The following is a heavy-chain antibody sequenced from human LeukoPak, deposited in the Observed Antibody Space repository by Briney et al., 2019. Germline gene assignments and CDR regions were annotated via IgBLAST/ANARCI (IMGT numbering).Heavy chain of an antibody. CDR3: ARGSGSYYSFDY. D-gene: IGHD1-26*01. CDR2: IRHDESNN. Sequence: GGSLRLSCAASGFTFSIYGMHWARQAPGKGLEWVAFIRHDESNNYYADSVKGRFTISRDTSNNTLYLQMNSLRAEDTAVYYCARGSGSYYSFDYWGQGTLVTVSS. V-gene: IGHV3-30*02. J-gene: IGHJ4*02. CDR1: GFTFSIYG.